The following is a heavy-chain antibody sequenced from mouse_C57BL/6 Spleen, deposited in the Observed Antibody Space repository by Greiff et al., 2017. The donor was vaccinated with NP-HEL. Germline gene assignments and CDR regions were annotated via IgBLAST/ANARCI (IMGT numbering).Heavy chain of an antibody. CDR3: ARGDEGYFDV. Sequence: QVQLQQSGAELVRPGTSVKMSCKASGYTFTNYWIGWAKQRPGHGLEWIGDIYPGGGYTNYNEKFKGKATLTADKSSSAAYMQFSSLTSEDSAIYYCARGDEGYFDVWGTGTTVTVSS. CDR1: GYTFTNYW. J-gene: IGHJ1*03. CDR2: IYPGGGYT. D-gene: IGHD3-3*01. V-gene: IGHV1-63*01.